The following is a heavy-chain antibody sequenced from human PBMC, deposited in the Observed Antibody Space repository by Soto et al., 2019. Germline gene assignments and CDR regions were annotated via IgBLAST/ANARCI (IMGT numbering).Heavy chain of an antibody. D-gene: IGHD3-22*01. Sequence: QTLSLTWRISGDIFSSNSAVWNWIRQSPARGLEWLGRTYYRSKWYNDYAVSVKSRITINPDTSKNQFSLQLNSVTPEDTAVYYCARLRLGIVGANDAFDIWGQGTMVTVSS. CDR3: ARLRLGIVGANDAFDI. CDR1: GDIFSSNSAV. CDR2: TYYRSKWYN. V-gene: IGHV6-1*01. J-gene: IGHJ3*02.